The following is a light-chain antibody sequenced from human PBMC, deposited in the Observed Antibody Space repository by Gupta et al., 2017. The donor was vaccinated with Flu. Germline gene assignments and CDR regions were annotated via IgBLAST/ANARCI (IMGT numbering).Light chain of an antibody. Sequence: QSALTQPPSASGSPGPSVTISCTGTSSYVGGYNYVSWYQQHPGKAPKLMIYEVSKRPSGVPDRFSGSKSGNTASLTVSGLQAEDEADYYCSSYGGSNNLLFGGGTKVTVL. CDR3: SSYGGSNNLL. J-gene: IGLJ2*01. V-gene: IGLV2-8*01. CDR1: SSYVGGYNY. CDR2: EVS.